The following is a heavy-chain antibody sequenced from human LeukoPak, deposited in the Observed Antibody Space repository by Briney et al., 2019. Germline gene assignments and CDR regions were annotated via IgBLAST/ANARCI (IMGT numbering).Heavy chain of an antibody. V-gene: IGHV4-59*01. D-gene: IGHD1-26*01. Sequence: SETLSLTCTVSGGSISSYYWSWIRQPPGKGLEWIGYIYYSGSTNYNPSLKSRVTISVDTSKNQFSLKLGSVTAADTAVYYCARSEGVGATKFGYWGQGTLVTVSS. CDR2: IYYSGST. CDR3: ARSEGVGATKFGY. CDR1: GGSISSYY. J-gene: IGHJ4*02.